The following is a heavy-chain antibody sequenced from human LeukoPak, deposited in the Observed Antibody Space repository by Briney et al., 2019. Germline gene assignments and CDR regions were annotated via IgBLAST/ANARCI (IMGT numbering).Heavy chain of an antibody. CDR2: ISAYNGNT. Sequence: GASVKVSCKASGYTFTSYGITWVRQAPGQGLEWMGWISAYNGNTNYAQKLQGRVTMTTDTSTSTAFMDLRSLRSDDTAVYYCARHLESSAYGTFDYWGQGTLVTVSS. J-gene: IGHJ4*02. V-gene: IGHV1-18*01. CDR1: GYTFTSYG. D-gene: IGHD5-12*01. CDR3: ARHLESSAYGTFDY.